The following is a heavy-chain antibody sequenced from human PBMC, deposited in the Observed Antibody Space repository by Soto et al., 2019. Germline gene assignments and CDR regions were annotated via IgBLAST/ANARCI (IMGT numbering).Heavy chain of an antibody. D-gene: IGHD3-22*01. CDR2: ISGSGGST. J-gene: IGHJ5*02. V-gene: IGHV3-23*01. Sequence: GGSLRLSCAASGFTFSIYAMSWVRQAPGKGLEWVSAISGSGGSTYYADSVKGRFTISRDNSKNTLYLQMNSLRAEDTAVYYCAKAWNYYDSSGYDGYNWFDPWGQGTLVTVSS. CDR1: GFTFSIYA. CDR3: AKAWNYYDSSGYDGYNWFDP.